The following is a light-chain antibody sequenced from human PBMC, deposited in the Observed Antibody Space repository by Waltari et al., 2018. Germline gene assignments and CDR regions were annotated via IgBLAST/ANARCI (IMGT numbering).Light chain of an antibody. CDR1: SSNIGAGYG. CDR2: CNT. V-gene: IGLV1-40*01. CDR3: QSYDSSLRGFYV. J-gene: IGLJ1*01. Sequence: QSVLTQPPSLSGAPGQRVTISCTGSSSNIGAGYGVQWYQQFPGTAPKLLIYCNTNLPSEVPPRFSGSKSGTSASRAITGLQAEDEADYYCQSYDSSLRGFYVFETGTKVTV.